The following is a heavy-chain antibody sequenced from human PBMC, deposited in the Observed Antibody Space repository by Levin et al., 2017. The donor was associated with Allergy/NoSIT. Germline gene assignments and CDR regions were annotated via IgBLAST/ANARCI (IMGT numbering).Heavy chain of an antibody. CDR3: ARVGYYGSGTYFGAFNM. V-gene: IGHV3-30-3*01. CDR1: GFTFSSYP. D-gene: IGHD3-10*01. J-gene: IGHJ3*02. Sequence: GESLKISCVASGFTFSSYPMHWVRQAPGKGPEWVAVISYDGSNTHHADSVKGRFTISRDNSKNTLYLQLNSLRPEDTAVFHCARVGYYGSGTYFGAFNMWGQGTMVTVSS. CDR2: ISYDGSNT.